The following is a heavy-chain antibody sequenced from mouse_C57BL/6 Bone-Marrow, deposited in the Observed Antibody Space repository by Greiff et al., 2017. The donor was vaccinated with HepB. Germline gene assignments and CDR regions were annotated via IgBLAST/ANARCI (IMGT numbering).Heavy chain of an antibody. J-gene: IGHJ4*01. Sequence: VQGVESGPELVKPGASVKISCKASGYAFSSSWMNWVKQRPGKGLEWIGRIYPGDGDTNYNGKFKGKATLTADKSSSTAYMQLSSLTSEDSAVYFCARAGLRRGMDYWGQGTSVTVSS. CDR3: ARAGLRRGMDY. V-gene: IGHV1-82*01. CDR1: GYAFSSSW. CDR2: IYPGDGDT. D-gene: IGHD2-4*01.